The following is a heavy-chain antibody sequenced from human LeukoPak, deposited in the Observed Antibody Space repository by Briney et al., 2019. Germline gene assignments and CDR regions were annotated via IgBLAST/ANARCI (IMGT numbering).Heavy chain of an antibody. CDR2: IIPIFGTA. V-gene: IGHV1-69*05. CDR3: ARAPVSRVAVAGTRFDY. J-gene: IGHJ4*02. D-gene: IGHD6-19*01. CDR1: GGTFSSYA. Sequence: ASVKVSCKAAGGTFSSYAISWVRQAPGQGLEWMGGIIPIFGTANYAQKFQGRVTITTDESTSTAYMELSSLRSEDTAVYYCARAPVSRVAVAGTRFDYWGQGTLVTVSS.